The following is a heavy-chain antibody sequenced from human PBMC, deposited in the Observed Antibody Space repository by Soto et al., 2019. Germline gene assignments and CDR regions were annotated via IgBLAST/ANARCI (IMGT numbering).Heavy chain of an antibody. J-gene: IGHJ5*02. CDR1: GGSISSGGYY. Sequence: QVQLQESGPGLVTPSQTLSLTCTVSGGSISSGGYYWSWIRQHPGKGLEWIGYIYYSGSTYYNPSLKSRVTISVDTSKNQLSLKLSSVTAADTAVYYCARTSYDSSGTAADPWGQGTLVTVSS. D-gene: IGHD3-22*01. CDR2: IYYSGST. CDR3: ARTSYDSSGTAADP. V-gene: IGHV4-31*03.